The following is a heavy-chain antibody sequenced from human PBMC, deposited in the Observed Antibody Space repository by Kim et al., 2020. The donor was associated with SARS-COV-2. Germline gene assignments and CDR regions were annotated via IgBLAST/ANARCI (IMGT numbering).Heavy chain of an antibody. CDR3: ARVGGGYSYGTWGY. V-gene: IGHV4-4*07. J-gene: IGHJ4*02. Sequence: NPSLKSRVTMSVDTSKNQFSLKLSSVTAADTAVYYCARVGGGYSYGTWGYWGQGTLVTVSS. D-gene: IGHD5-18*01.